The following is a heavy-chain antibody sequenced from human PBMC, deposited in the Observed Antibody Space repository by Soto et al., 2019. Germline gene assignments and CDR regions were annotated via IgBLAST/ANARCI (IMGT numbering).Heavy chain of an antibody. D-gene: IGHD2-15*01. Sequence: QITLKESGPTLVKPTQTLTLTCTFSGFSLSTSGVGVGWIRQPPGKALEWLALIYWDDDKRYSPSLKSRLTITKDTSKNQVVLTMTNMDPVDTATYYCAHRRSYCSGGSCYSGFDYWSQGTLVTVSS. V-gene: IGHV2-5*02. CDR3: AHRRSYCSGGSCYSGFDY. J-gene: IGHJ4*02. CDR1: GFSLSTSGVG. CDR2: IYWDDDK.